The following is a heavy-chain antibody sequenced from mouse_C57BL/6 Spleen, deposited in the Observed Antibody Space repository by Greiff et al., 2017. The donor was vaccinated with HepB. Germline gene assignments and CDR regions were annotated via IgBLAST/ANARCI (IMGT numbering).Heavy chain of an antibody. CDR1: GFTFSDYG. CDR2: ISSGSSTI. D-gene: IGHD2-4*01. J-gene: IGHJ2*01. V-gene: IGHV5-17*01. CDR3: ARPGYYDYLDY. Sequence: EVKLMESGGGLVKPGGSLKLSCAASGFTFSDYGMHWVRQAPEKGLEWVAYISSGSSTIYYADTVKGRFTISRDNAKNTLFLQMTSLRSEDTAMYYCARPGYYDYLDYWGQGTTLTVSS.